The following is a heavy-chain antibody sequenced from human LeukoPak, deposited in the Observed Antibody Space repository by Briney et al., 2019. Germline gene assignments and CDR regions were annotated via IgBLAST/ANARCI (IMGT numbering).Heavy chain of an antibody. J-gene: IGHJ4*02. CDR1: GGSIISSNYY. CDR2: IYQSGSGSS. D-gene: IGHD3-3*01. Sequence: SETLSLTCSVSGGSIISSNYYWGWIRQPPGKGLEWIGSIYQSGSGSSYYNPSLKSRVTIFGDTSKNQFFLRPSSVTAADTAVYYCASTLRFLPYRRFDYWGQGTLVTVPS. V-gene: IGHV4-39*01. CDR3: ASTLRFLPYRRFDY.